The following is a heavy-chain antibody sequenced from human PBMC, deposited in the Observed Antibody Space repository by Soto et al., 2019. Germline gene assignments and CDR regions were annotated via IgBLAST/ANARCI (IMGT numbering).Heavy chain of an antibody. Sequence: PGGSLRLSCSASGFTFSDYAMHWVRQAPGKGLEYVSSINANGRSTYYADSVKGRFTISRDNSMHTLYLQMSSLRAEDTAVYSCVTYPRTIHRGQGTLVTVSS. J-gene: IGHJ4*02. CDR2: INANGRST. D-gene: IGHD2-21*01. V-gene: IGHV3-64D*06. CDR1: GFTFSDYA. CDR3: VTYPRTIH.